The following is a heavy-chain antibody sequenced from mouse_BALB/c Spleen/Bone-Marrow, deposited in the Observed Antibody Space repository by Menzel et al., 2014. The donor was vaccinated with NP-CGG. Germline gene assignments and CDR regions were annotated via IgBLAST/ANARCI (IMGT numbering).Heavy chain of an antibody. Sequence: VQGVESGAELVRPGGSVKLSCKASGYTFSSYWINWVKQRPGQGLEWIGNIYTSDSYTNYNQKLKDKATLTVDKSSSTAYIQLSSPTSEDSAVYYCTSGNYAYWGQGTLLTVS. CDR1: GYTFSSYW. CDR3: TSGNYAY. V-gene: IGHV1-69*02. CDR2: IYTSDSYT. J-gene: IGHJ3*01. D-gene: IGHD2-1*01.